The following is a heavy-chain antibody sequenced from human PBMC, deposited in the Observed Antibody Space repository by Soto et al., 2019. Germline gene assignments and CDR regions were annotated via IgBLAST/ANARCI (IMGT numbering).Heavy chain of an antibody. Sequence: SGPTLVNPTQTLTLTCTSSGFSFSTSGLCVSWIRQPPGKALEWLALVDWDDNKFYSTSLKSRLTISKDTSKNQVVLTITNMDPVDTATYYSARGSFYYDSSGYERWFESWGQGTLVTVSS. CDR1: GFSFSTSGLC. CDR3: ARGSFYYDSSGYERWFES. V-gene: IGHV2-70*01. D-gene: IGHD3-22*01. J-gene: IGHJ5*01. CDR2: VDWDDNK.